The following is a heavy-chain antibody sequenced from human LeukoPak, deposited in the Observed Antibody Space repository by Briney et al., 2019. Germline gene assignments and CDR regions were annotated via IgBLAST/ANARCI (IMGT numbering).Heavy chain of an antibody. D-gene: IGHD1-26*01. J-gene: IGHJ4*02. V-gene: IGHV4-34*01. CDR1: GGSFSGYY. Sequence: PSETLSLTCAVYGGSFSGYYWSWIRQPPGKGLEWIGEINHSGSTNYNPSLKSRVTISVDTSKNQFSLKLSSVTAADTGVYYCARGRIVGANRRVYFDYWGQGTLVTVSS. CDR3: ARGRIVGANRRVYFDY. CDR2: INHSGST.